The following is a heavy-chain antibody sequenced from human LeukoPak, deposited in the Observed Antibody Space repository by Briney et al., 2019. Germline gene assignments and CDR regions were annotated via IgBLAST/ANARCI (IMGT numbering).Heavy chain of an antibody. CDR2: INPNSGGT. CDR3: ARVWYDSSGYWLNDY. CDR1: GYTFTSYA. Sequence: ASVKVSCKASGYTFTSYAMHWVRQAPGQRLEGMGRINPNSGGTNYAQKFQGRVTMTRDTSISTAYMELSRLRSDDTAVYYCARVWYDSSGYWLNDYWGQGTLVTVSS. V-gene: IGHV1-2*06. D-gene: IGHD3-22*01. J-gene: IGHJ4*02.